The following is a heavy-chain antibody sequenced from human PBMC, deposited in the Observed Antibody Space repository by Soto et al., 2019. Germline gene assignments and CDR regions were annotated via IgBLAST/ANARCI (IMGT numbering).Heavy chain of an antibody. Sequence: QVQLQESGPGLVKPSETLSLTCTVSGAPVSSGSSYWTWIRQPPGKGLEWIGYISYSGRTNYNPSLNSRVSISVDTSKNQFSLRLNYLTAADTAIYYCARDPLRRYSYRHFDYWGQGTLVTVSS. CDR2: ISYSGRT. CDR3: ARDPLRRYSYRHFDY. V-gene: IGHV4-61*01. J-gene: IGHJ4*02. D-gene: IGHD5-18*01. CDR1: GAPVSSGSSY.